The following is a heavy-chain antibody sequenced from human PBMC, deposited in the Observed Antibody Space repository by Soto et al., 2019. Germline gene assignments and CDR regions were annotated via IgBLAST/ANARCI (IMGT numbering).Heavy chain of an antibody. CDR1: GFTFSSYA. V-gene: IGHV3-30-3*01. CDR3: AREVVPAAPFDY. CDR2: ISYDGSNK. J-gene: IGHJ4*02. D-gene: IGHD2-2*01. Sequence: GGSLRLSXEASGFTFSSYAMHWVRQAPGKGLEWVAVISYDGSNKYYADSVKGRFTISRDNSKNTLYLQMNSLRAEDTAVYYCAREVVPAAPFDYWGQGTLVTVSS.